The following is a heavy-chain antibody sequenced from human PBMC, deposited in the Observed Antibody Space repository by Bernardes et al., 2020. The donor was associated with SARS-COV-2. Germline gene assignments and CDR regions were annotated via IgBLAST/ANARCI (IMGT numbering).Heavy chain of an antibody. CDR2: ISAYNGNT. D-gene: IGHD4-17*01. CDR1: GYTFTSYG. J-gene: IGHJ6*02. Sequence: VKVSCKASGYTFTSYGISWVRQAPGQGLEWMGWISAYNGNTNYAQKLQGRVTMTTDTSTSTAYMELRSLRSDDTAVYYCARVTVTTYTYYYYGMDVWGQGTTVTVSS. V-gene: IGHV1-18*04. CDR3: ARVTVTTYTYYYYGMDV.